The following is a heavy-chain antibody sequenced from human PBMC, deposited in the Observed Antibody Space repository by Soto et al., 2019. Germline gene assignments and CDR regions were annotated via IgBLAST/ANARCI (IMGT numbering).Heavy chain of an antibody. CDR1: GGTFSSNA. D-gene: IGHD2-15*01. Sequence: GASVKPSCKACGGTFSSNAISWVRQAPEQGLEWMGGIIPIFGTANYAQKFQGRVTITADESTSTAYMELSSLRSEDTAVYYCARESRYCSGGSCYFLPGIDYWGQGTLVTVSS. CDR2: IIPIFGTA. V-gene: IGHV1-69*13. CDR3: ARESRYCSGGSCYFLPGIDY. J-gene: IGHJ4*02.